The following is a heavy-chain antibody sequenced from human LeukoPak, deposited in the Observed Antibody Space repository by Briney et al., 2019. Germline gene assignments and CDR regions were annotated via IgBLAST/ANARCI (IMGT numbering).Heavy chain of an antibody. V-gene: IGHV4-30-2*01. Sequence: SQTLSLTCAVSGGSISSGGYSWSCIRQPPGKGLEGIGYIYHSGSTYYNPSLKSRVTISVDRSKNQFSLKLSSVTAADTAVYYCARLGGSGSSPGWFDRWGQGTLVTVCS. J-gene: IGHJ5*02. CDR3: ARLGGSGSSPGWFDR. CDR1: GGSISSGGYS. D-gene: IGHD3-10*01. CDR2: IYHSGST.